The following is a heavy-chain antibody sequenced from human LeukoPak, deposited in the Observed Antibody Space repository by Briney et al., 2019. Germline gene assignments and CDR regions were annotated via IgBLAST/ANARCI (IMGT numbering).Heavy chain of an antibody. CDR3: ARGEAAAGYFDY. Sequence: SETLSLTCTVSGGSISGDYWSWIRQPAGTGLEWIGRIYTSGSTIYNPSLKSRVTMSVDTSKNQFSLKLSSVTAADTAVYYCARGEAAAGYFDYWGQGTLVTVSS. CDR2: IYTSGST. J-gene: IGHJ4*02. D-gene: IGHD6-13*01. CDR1: GGSISGDY. V-gene: IGHV4-4*07.